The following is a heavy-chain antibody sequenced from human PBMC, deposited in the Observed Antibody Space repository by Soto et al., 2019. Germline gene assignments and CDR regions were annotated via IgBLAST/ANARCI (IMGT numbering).Heavy chain of an antibody. CDR2: IQSGGPT. D-gene: IGHD2-15*01. J-gene: IGHJ6*02. CDR3: ARDDVLCDGGRCYGVPLDV. CDR1: GFTVSSKY. V-gene: IGHV3-66*01. Sequence: EVHLVESGGGLVQPGGSLRLSCAASGFTVSSKYMSWVRQASGKGLEWVSLIQSGGPTYYADSVKGRFTISRDTSENTLNLQMDSLRAEDTAVYYCARDDVLCDGGRCYGVPLDVWGQGTTVTVSS.